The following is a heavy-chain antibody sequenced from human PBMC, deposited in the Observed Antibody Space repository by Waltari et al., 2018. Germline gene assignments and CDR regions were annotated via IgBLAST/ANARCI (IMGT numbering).Heavy chain of an antibody. D-gene: IGHD3-3*01. CDR1: GFTFSSYA. CDR3: ARVRFGGTSFDY. V-gene: IGHV3-30-3*01. Sequence: QVQLVESGGGVVQPGRSLRLSCAASGFTFSSYAMHWVRQAPGKGLEGVAVISYDGSNKYYADSVKGRFTISRDNSKNTLYLQMNSLRAEDTAVYYCARVRFGGTSFDYWGQGTLVTVSS. CDR2: ISYDGSNK. J-gene: IGHJ4*02.